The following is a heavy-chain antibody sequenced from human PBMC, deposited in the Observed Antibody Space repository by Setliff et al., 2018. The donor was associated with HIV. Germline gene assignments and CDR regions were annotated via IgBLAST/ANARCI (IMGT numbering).Heavy chain of an antibody. CDR2: FDPEDGET. CDR1: GYTLTELS. Sequence: ASVKVSCKVSGYTLTELSMHWVRQAPGKGLEWMGGFDPEDGETIYAQKFQGRVTMTEDTSTDTAYMELSSLRSEDTAVYYCATARSKVRLGEVSLFDYWGQGTLVTVSS. CDR3: ATARSKVRLGEVSLFDY. J-gene: IGHJ4*02. D-gene: IGHD3-16*02. V-gene: IGHV1-24*01.